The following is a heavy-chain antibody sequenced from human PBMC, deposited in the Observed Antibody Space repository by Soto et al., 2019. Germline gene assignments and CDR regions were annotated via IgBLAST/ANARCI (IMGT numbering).Heavy chain of an antibody. J-gene: IGHJ4*02. CDR1: GFTFSSYG. CDR3: AKDLVYQLSWYYFDY. D-gene: IGHD2-2*01. V-gene: IGHV3-30*18. CDR2: ISYDGSNK. Sequence: QVQLVESGGGVVQPGRSLRLSCAASGFTFSSYGMHWVRQAPGKGLEWVAVISYDGSNKYYADSVKGRFTISRDNSKNTLYLQMNSLRAEDPAVYYCAKDLVYQLSWYYFDYCGQVTLVTVSS.